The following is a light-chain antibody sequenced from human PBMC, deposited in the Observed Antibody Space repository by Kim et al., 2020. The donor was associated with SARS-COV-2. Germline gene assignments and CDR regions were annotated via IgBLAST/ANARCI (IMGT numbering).Light chain of an antibody. V-gene: IGLV2-14*03. CDR3: ISFTNDATWV. J-gene: IGLJ3*02. Sequence: ISWQGTNSDSGGYNSVSWYQQHPGNGPQLMIYAVTERPSGVSSRFSGSKSGNTASLTISGLQAEDEADYYCISFTNDATWVFGGGTQLTVL. CDR2: AVT. CDR1: NSDSGGYNS.